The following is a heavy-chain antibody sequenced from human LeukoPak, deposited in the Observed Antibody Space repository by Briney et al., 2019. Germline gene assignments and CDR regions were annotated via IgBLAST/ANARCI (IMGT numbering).Heavy chain of an antibody. CDR1: GGSVSGDGYY. D-gene: IGHD1-1*01. CDR2: IFYSEST. CDR3: ARAPYSWKDVGLDY. J-gene: IGHJ4*02. Sequence: PSETLSLTCTVSGGSVSGDGYYWSWIRQPPGKGLESIGYIFYSESTNYNPSLKSRVTISVDTSNNQFSLKLSSVTAADTAVYYCARAPYSWKDVGLDYWGQGILVTVSS. V-gene: IGHV4-61*08.